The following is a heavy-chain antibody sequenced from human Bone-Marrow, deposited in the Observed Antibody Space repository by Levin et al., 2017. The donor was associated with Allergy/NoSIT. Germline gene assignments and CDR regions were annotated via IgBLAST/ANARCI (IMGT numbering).Heavy chain of an antibody. CDR1: GGTFSSDN. Sequence: GASVKVSCKASGGTFSSDNFSWVRQAPGQGLEWLGRIIPFFNIPNYAQKFQDRITISADKSTNTAYMDLRSLTTEDTAVYYCARGVKSIDYWGQGTLVTVSS. D-gene: IGHD3-16*02. V-gene: IGHV1-69*02. J-gene: IGHJ4*02. CDR2: IIPFFNIP. CDR3: ARGVKSIDY.